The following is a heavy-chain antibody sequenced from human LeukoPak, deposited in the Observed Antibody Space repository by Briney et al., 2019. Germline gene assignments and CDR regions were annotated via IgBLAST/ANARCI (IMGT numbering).Heavy chain of an antibody. Sequence: PGGSLRLSCAASGFTFSNYAMSWVRQAPGKGLEWVSAISGSGFSTYYADSVKGRFTISRDNSKNTLYLQMNSLRAEDTAVYYCAKDRYYYDSSGYYYFDYWGQGTLVTVSS. CDR3: AKDRYYYDSSGYYYFDY. J-gene: IGHJ4*02. V-gene: IGHV3-23*01. CDR2: ISGSGFST. D-gene: IGHD3-22*01. CDR1: GFTFSNYA.